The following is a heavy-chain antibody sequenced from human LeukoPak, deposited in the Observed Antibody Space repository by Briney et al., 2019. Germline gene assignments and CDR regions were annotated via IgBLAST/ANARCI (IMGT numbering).Heavy chain of an antibody. D-gene: IGHD3-16*01. V-gene: IGHV3-23*01. CDR1: GFTFSSYA. CDR2: ISGSGGST. CDR3: ATGGQGDRFNAFDI. Sequence: GGSLRLSCAASGFTFSSYAMSWVRQAPGKGLEWVSAISGSGGSTYYADSVEGRFTISRDNSKNTLYLQMNSLRAEDTAVYYCATGGQGDRFNAFDIWGQGTMVTVSS. J-gene: IGHJ3*02.